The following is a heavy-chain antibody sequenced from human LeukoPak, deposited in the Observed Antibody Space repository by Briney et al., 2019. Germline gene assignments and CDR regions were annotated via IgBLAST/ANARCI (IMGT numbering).Heavy chain of an antibody. Sequence: GGSLRLSCAASGFTFSTYYMNWVRQAPGKGPEWVSSISSSSSYIYYADSGRGRITISRDNAKNSLYLQMNSLRAEDTAVYYCARARSSSWSGPFDYWGQGTLVTVSS. D-gene: IGHD6-13*01. CDR3: ARARSSSWSGPFDY. J-gene: IGHJ4*02. V-gene: IGHV3-21*01. CDR2: ISSSSSYI. CDR1: GFTFSTYY.